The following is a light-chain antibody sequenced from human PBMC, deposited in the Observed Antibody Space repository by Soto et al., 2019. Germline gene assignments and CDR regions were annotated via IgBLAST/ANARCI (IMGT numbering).Light chain of an antibody. CDR1: SSDVGGYNY. V-gene: IGLV2-14*01. J-gene: IGLJ2*01. CDR2: DVS. CDR3: TPFSSARPPG. Sequence: QSALTQPASVSGSPGQSITISCTGTSSDVGGYNYVSWYQQHPGKAPKLMIYDVSNRPSGVSNRFSGSKSGNTASLTISGLQGEGEAGYFFTPFSSARPPGFGGATNLTVL.